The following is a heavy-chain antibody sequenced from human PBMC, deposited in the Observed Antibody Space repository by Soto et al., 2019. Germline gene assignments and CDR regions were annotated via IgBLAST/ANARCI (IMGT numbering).Heavy chain of an antibody. CDR3: TTDFTMVRGVDYYYGMDV. D-gene: IGHD3-10*01. CDR2: IKSKTDGGTT. Sequence: PGGSLRLSCAASGFTFSNAWMNWVRQAPGKGLEWVGRIKSKTDGGTTDYAAPVKGRFTISRDDSKNTLYLQMNSLKTEDTAVYYCTTDFTMVRGVDYYYGMDVWGQGTTVTVSS. J-gene: IGHJ6*02. CDR1: GFTFSNAW. V-gene: IGHV3-15*07.